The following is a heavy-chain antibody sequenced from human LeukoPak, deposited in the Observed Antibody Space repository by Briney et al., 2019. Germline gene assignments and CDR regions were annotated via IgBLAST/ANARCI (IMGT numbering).Heavy chain of an antibody. CDR3: ARAGHSSSPTDY. CDR1: GGTFSSYA. CDR2: IIPILGIA. V-gene: IGHV1-69*04. J-gene: IGHJ4*02. Sequence: SVKVSCKASGGTFSSYAISWVRQAPGQGLEWMGRIIPILGIANYAQKFQGRVTITADKSTSTAYMELSSLRSEDTAVYYCARAGHSSSPTDYWGQGTLVTVPS. D-gene: IGHD6-13*01.